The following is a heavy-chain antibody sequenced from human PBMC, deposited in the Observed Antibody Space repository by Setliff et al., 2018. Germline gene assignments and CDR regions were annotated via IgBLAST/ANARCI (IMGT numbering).Heavy chain of an antibody. V-gene: IGHV4-4*08. D-gene: IGHD1-26*01. CDR1: GGSISSYY. CDR3: ARAPPNRYSGSYEYFYMDV. Sequence: SETLSLTCTVSGGSISSYYWSWIRQPPGKGLEWIGYIYASGSTNYNPSLKSRVTLSVDTSKNQFSLKVSSVTAADTAVYYCARAPPNRYSGSYEYFYMDVWGKGTTVTVS. CDR2: IYASGST. J-gene: IGHJ6*03.